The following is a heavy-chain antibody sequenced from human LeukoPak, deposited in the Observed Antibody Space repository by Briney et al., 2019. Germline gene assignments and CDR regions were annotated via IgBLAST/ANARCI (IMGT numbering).Heavy chain of an antibody. J-gene: IGHJ2*01. Sequence: GGSLRLSCAASGFTFSNAWMSWVRQAPGKGLEWVGRIKSKTDGATTDYAAPVKGRFTISRDDSKNTLYLQTNSLKTEDTAVYYCTTDQGDFYGDYFEGFDLWGRGTLVTVSS. CDR2: IKSKTDGATT. CDR1: GFTFSNAW. V-gene: IGHV3-15*01. D-gene: IGHD4-17*01. CDR3: TTDQGDFYGDYFEGFDL.